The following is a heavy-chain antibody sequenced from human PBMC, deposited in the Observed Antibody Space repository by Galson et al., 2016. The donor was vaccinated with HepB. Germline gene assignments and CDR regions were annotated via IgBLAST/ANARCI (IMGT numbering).Heavy chain of an antibody. D-gene: IGHD2-2*02. V-gene: IGHV1-2*02. J-gene: IGHJ4*02. CDR1: GYSFAGYY. Sequence: SVKVSCKASGYSFAGYYIHWVRQAPGLGLEWMGWINPSTGGTNYAPKFEGRVTMTGDTSISTAYLEVNGLTSDDTAVYYCARVPLHCGSTGCYIDFWGQGSLVTVSS. CDR2: INPSTGGT. CDR3: ARVPLHCGSTGCYIDF.